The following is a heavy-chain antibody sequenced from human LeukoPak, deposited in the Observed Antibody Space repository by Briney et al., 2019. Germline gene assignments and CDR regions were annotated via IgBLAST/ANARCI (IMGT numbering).Heavy chain of an antibody. D-gene: IGHD6-6*01. CDR1: GGSISNFY. CDR3: ARNEFSSRPLYFDC. Sequence: SETLSLTCTVSGGSISNFYWSWIRQPPGKGLEWIGYIYYSGSTNYNPSLKSRVTIPVDTSKNQFSLKLSSVTAADTAVCYCARNEFSSRPLYFDCCRQQTLVTVHS. V-gene: IGHV4-59*01. CDR2: IYYSGST. J-gene: IGHJ4*02.